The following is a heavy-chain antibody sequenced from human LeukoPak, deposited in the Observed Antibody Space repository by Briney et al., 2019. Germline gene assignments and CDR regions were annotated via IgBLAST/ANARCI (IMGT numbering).Heavy chain of an antibody. J-gene: IGHJ4*02. V-gene: IGHV3-9*01. D-gene: IGHD6-13*01. CDR3: VGAAAGTYYFDY. CDR1: GFTFDDYA. CDR2: ISWNSGSI. Sequence: TGRSLRLSCAASGFTFDDYAMHWVRQAPGKGLEWVSGISWNSGSIGYADSVKGRFTISRDNAKNSLYLQMNSLRAEDTALYYCVGAAAGTYYFDYWGQGTLVTVSS.